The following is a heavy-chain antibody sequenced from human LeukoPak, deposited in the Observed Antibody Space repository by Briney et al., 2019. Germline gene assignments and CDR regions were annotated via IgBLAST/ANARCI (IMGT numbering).Heavy chain of an antibody. CDR1: GFTFSSYG. Sequence: PGGSLRLSCAASGFTFSSYGMHWVRQAPGKGLEWVAVISRHGSTKIYAASVKGRFTISRDNSKNTMYLQMDSLRPEDTAVYFCAKEYSSGWSYWYFDLWGRGTLVTVSS. CDR2: ISRHGSTK. CDR3: AKEYSSGWSYWYFDL. J-gene: IGHJ2*01. D-gene: IGHD6-19*01. V-gene: IGHV3-30*18.